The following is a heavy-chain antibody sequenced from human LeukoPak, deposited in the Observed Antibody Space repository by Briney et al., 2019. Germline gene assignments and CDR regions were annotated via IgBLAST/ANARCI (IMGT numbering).Heavy chain of an antibody. J-gene: IGHJ6*02. CDR2: MSGSAGST. CDR1: GFTISSYA. V-gene: IGHV3-23*01. CDR3: AREGYSSSRYYYYYGMDV. Sequence: GSLRLSCAVSGFTISSYAMSWVRQAPGKGLEWVSAMSGSAGSTYYADSVKGRITISRDNSNNMLYLEMNSLRAEDTAVYYCAREGYSSSRYYYYYGMDVWGQGTTVTVSS. D-gene: IGHD6-13*01.